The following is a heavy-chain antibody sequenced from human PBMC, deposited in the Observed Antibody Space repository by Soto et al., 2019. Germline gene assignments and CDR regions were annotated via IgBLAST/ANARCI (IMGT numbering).Heavy chain of an antibody. CDR2: ISGSGSKT. V-gene: IGHV3-23*01. J-gene: IGHJ5*02. CDR1: NFTFSSYA. CDR3: AKDIIEAGDTAGFDP. D-gene: IGHD6-13*01. Sequence: XVSLRLSCAAFNFTFSSYAMIWVRQAPGKGLEWVPAISGSGSKTYYADSVKGRFTISRDNSKNTLFLQMNTLRAEDTAVYYCAKDIIEAGDTAGFDPWGRRTLVTVSS.